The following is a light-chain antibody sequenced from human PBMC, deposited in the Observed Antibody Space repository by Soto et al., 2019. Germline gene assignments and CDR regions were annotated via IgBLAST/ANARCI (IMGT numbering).Light chain of an antibody. Sequence: QSVLTQPASVSGSPGQTITISCTGTSRDVGGYNYVSWYQQYPGRAPKLMIYEVSNRPSGVSNRFSGSKSGNSASLTISGLQAEDEGDYYCSSYTSRSTVVFGGGTKLTVL. CDR3: SSYTSRSTVV. CDR1: SRDVGGYNY. J-gene: IGLJ2*01. V-gene: IGLV2-14*03. CDR2: EVS.